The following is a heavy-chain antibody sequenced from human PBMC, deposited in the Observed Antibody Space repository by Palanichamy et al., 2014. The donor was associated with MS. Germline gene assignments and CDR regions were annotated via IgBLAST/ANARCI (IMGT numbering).Heavy chain of an antibody. D-gene: IGHD5-24*01. CDR3: ARDNSGDGWYY. J-gene: IGHJ4*02. CDR1: GFTFRDYW. V-gene: IGHV3-7*03. Sequence: EVQLVESGGGLVQPGGSLRLSCVVSGFTFRDYWMSWVRQAPGKGLEWVANINKDGSEKHYVDSVRGRFTISRDNAKNSLYLQMSSLRVEDTAVYYCARDNSGDGWYYGGQGTLVPVSS. CDR2: INKDGSEK.